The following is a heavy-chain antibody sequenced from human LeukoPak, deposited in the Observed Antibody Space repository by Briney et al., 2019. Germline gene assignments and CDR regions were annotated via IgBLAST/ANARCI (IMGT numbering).Heavy chain of an antibody. Sequence: GGSLRLSCAASGFPFSSYVMRWVRLGAGKGLQWVSAIRGSGDSTDYADSVKGRFTISRDNSKSILFLQMSSLRADDTAIYYCARQVGFCSDSTCYFDYWGQGALVTVSS. V-gene: IGHV3-23*01. CDR2: IRGSGDST. CDR3: ARQVGFCSDSTCYFDY. J-gene: IGHJ4*02. CDR1: GFPFSSYV. D-gene: IGHD3-22*01.